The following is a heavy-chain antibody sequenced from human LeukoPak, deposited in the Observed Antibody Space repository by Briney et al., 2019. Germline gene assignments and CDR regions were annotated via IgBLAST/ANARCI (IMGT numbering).Heavy chain of an antibody. J-gene: IGHJ4*02. CDR2: IYYSGST. CDR3: ASSKVVVPAAIDY. V-gene: IGHV4-39*01. D-gene: IGHD2-2*01. Sequence: SETLSLTCTVSGGSISSSSYYWGWIRQPPGKGLEWIGSIYYSGSTYYNPSLKSRVTISVDTSKNQFSLKLSSVTAADTAVYYCASSKVVVPAAIDYWGQGTLVTVSS. CDR1: GGSISSSSYY.